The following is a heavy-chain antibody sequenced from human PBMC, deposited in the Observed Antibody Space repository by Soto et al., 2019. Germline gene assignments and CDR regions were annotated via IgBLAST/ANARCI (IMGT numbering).Heavy chain of an antibody. CDR2: IYYSGST. CDR3: ARESSPLGYCSSTSCFGFDP. Sequence: QVQLQESGPGLVKPSQTLSLTCTVSGGSISSGGYYWSWIRQHPGKGLEWIGYIYYSGSTYYNPSLQSRVTLSVDPSKNQFSLKLSSVTAADTAVYYCARESSPLGYCSSTSCFGFDPWGQGTLVTVSS. V-gene: IGHV4-31*03. J-gene: IGHJ5*02. D-gene: IGHD2-2*01. CDR1: GGSISSGGYY.